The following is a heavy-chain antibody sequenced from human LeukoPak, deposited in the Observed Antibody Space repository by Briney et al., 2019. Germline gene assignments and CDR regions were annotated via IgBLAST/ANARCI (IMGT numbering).Heavy chain of an antibody. D-gene: IGHD1-26*01. CDR2: IYSGGST. V-gene: IGHV3-53*04. CDR1: GFTVNSDY. CDR3: ARIGSYGTFDY. J-gene: IGHJ4*02. Sequence: PGGSLRLSCAASGFTVNSDYMSWVRQAPGKGLEWVSVIYSGGSTYYADSVKGRFTISRHNSKNTLYLQMNSLRAEDTAVYYCARIGSYGTFDYWGQGTLVTVSS.